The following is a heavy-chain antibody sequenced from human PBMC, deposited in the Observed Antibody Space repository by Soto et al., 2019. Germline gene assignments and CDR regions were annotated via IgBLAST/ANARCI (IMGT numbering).Heavy chain of an antibody. D-gene: IGHD3-10*01. V-gene: IGHV4-34*01. CDR3: ARGNQYYYGSGSYYNNWFDP. J-gene: IGHJ5*02. CDR1: GGSFSGYY. Sequence: SETLSLTCAVYGGSFSGYYWSWIRQPPGKGLEWIGEINHSGSTNYSPSLKSRVTISVDTSKNQFSLKLSSVTAADTAVYYCARGNQYYYGSGSYYNNWFDPWGQGTLVTVSS. CDR2: INHSGST.